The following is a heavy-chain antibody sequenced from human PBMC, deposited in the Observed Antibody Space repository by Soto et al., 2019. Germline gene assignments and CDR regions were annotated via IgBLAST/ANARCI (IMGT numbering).Heavy chain of an antibody. V-gene: IGHV5-51*01. CDR3: ARQGSNGAYYYYGMDV. D-gene: IGHD3-16*01. J-gene: IGHJ6*02. CDR2: ICPGDSDT. CDR1: GYRFSSYW. Sequence: GESLKISCKGSGYRFSSYWIAWVRQMPGKGLEWMGIICPGDSDTRYSPSFEGQVTISADKSNSTAYLQWSSLKASDTAMYYCARQGSNGAYYYYGMDVWGQGTTVTVSS.